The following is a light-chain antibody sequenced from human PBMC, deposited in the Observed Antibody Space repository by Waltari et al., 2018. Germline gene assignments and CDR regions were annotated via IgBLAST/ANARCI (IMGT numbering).Light chain of an antibody. V-gene: IGKV1-5*03. Sequence: DIQMTQSPSTLSASVGNRVTISCRPSQGVGTWLAWYQQKPGKAPKLRIYMASSLESGVPSRFSGSGSGTEFTLTIGGLQPDDFATYSCQQYSSFSTFGQGTKV. CDR2: MAS. J-gene: IGKJ2*01. CDR1: QGVGTW. CDR3: QQYSSFST.